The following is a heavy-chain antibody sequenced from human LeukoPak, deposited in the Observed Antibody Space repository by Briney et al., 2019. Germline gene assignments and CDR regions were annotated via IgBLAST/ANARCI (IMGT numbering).Heavy chain of an antibody. CDR3: AKDEGYYYDSSGYYYADY. D-gene: IGHD3-22*01. CDR2: IRYDGSNK. V-gene: IGHV3-30*02. J-gene: IGHJ4*02. CDR1: GFTFSSYG. Sequence: PGGSLRHSCGASGFTFSSYGMHWVRQAPGKGLEWVAFIRYDGSNKYYADSVKGRFTISRDSSKNTLYLQMNSLRAEDTAVYYCAKDEGYYYDSSGYYYADYWGQGTLVTVAS.